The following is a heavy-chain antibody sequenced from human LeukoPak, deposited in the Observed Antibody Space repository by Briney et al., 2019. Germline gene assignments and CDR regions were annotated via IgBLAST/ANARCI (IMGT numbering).Heavy chain of an antibody. V-gene: IGHV3-9*01. J-gene: IGHJ4*02. Sequence: GRSLRLSCAASGFTFDDYAMHWVRQAPGKGLEWVSGISWNGGSIGYADSVKGRFTISRDNAKNTLYLQMNSLRAEDTAVYYCARAVPYSSSSIVDYWGQGTLVTVSS. D-gene: IGHD6-6*01. CDR1: GFTFDDYA. CDR2: ISWNGGSI. CDR3: ARAVPYSSSSIVDY.